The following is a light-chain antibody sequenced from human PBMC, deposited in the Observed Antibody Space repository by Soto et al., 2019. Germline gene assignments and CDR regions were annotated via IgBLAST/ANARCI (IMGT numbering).Light chain of an antibody. CDR2: KTS. CDR3: QQYNSFS. Sequence: DIQMTQSPSTLSAFVGDRVTITCRASQSINFWLSWYQQKPGKAPKLLIYKTSTLESGVPSRFSGSGSGTEFTLTISSLQPDDLATYYCQQYNSFSFGGGTKVEI. J-gene: IGKJ4*01. CDR1: QSINFW. V-gene: IGKV1-5*03.